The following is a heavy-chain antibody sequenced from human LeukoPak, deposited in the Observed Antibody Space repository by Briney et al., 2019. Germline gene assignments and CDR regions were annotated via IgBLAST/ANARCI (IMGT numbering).Heavy chain of an antibody. V-gene: IGHV3-30*02. D-gene: IGHD2-2*01. J-gene: IGHJ4*02. CDR1: GFTFSGYG. Sequence: PGGSLRLSCAASGFTFSGYGMHWVRQAPGKGLDWVAFIYYDGSNKYYSDSVKGRFTMSRDNSKNTLYLQMNSLRAEDTAVYYCARDPRAYCSSTSCYAFDYWGQGTLVTVSS. CDR2: IYYDGSNK. CDR3: ARDPRAYCSSTSCYAFDY.